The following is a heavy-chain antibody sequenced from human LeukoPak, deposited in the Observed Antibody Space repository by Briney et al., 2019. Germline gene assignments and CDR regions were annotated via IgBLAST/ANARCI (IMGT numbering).Heavy chain of an antibody. CDR2: MNPNNGNT. CDR1: GFTFTSYD. V-gene: IGHV1-8*01. J-gene: IGHJ5*02. CDR3: VRDGEGAAISVNYWFDP. Sequence: ASVKVSCKASGFTFTSYDINWVRQASGQGLEWMGWMNPNNGNTGYAQKFQGRVTMTRDTSISTAYMELRGLRSEDTAVYYCVRDGEGAAISVNYWFDPWGQGTLVTVPS. D-gene: IGHD2-2*02.